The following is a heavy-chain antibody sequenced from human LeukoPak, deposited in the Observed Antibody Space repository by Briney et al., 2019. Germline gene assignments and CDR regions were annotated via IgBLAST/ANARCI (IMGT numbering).Heavy chain of an antibody. D-gene: IGHD6-6*01. J-gene: IGHJ4*02. CDR1: GGTFSSYA. V-gene: IGHV1-69*06. CDR3: ARVPLVPPRGYFDY. CDR2: IIPIFGTA. Sequence: SVKVSCKASGGTFSSYAISWVRQAPGQGLEWMGGIIPIFGTANYAQKFQGRVTITADKSTSTAYMELSSLRSEDTAVYYCARVPLVPPRGYFDYWGQGTLVTVPS.